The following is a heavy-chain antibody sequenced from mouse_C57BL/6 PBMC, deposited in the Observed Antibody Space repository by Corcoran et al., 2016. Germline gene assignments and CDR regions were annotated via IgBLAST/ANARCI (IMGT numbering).Heavy chain of an antibody. CDR1: GYTFTDYY. CDR3: ARTWDVGYWYFDV. V-gene: IGHV1-76*01. CDR2: IYPGSGNT. J-gene: IGHJ1*03. D-gene: IGHD4-1*01. Sequence: QVQLKQSGAELVRPGASVKLSCKASGYTFTDYYINWVKQRPGQGLEWIARIYPGSGNTYYNEKFKGKATLTAEKSSSTAYMQLSSLTSEDSAVYFCARTWDVGYWYFDVWGTGTTVTVSS.